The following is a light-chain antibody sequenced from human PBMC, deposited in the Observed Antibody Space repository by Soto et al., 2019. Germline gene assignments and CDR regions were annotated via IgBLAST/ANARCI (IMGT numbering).Light chain of an antibody. J-gene: IGLJ3*02. CDR1: SSDVGSYDR. CDR2: EVN. V-gene: IGLV2-23*02. Sequence: QSALTQPASVSGSPGQSIAISCTGTSSDVGSYDRVSWYQHHPGKAPTLMIYEVNKRPSGVSDRFSGSKSGKTASLTISGLQAEDEADYYCCSSVGGPIWVFGGGTKVTVL. CDR3: CSSVGGPIWV.